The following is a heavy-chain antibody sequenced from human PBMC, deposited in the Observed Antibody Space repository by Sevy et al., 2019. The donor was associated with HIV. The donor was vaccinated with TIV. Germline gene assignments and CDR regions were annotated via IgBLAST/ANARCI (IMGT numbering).Heavy chain of an antibody. CDR3: AREGLDSTSYHFDY. CDR1: RFTFNIYS. D-gene: IGHD3-22*01. Sequence: GGSLRLSCEASRFTFNIYSMIWVRQAPGKGLEWVSSISSSSNYIYYADSVRGRFTISRDNSKNSLYLQMNSVRAEDTAVYYCAREGLDSTSYHFDYWGQGTLVTVSS. V-gene: IGHV3-21*01. CDR2: ISSSSNYI. J-gene: IGHJ4*02.